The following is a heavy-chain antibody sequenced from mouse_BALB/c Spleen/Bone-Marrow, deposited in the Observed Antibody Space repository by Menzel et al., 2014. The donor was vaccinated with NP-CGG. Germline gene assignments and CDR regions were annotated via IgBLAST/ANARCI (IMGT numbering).Heavy chain of an antibody. Sequence: VQLQQSGAELVRPGTSVKISCKASGYTFTNYWLGWVKQRPGHGLEWIGDFYPGGGYTNYNEEFKGKATLTADASSSTAYMRLSSLTAEDSAVYFCARTAYFDYWGQGTTLPVSS. CDR1: GYTFTNYW. J-gene: IGHJ2*01. CDR3: ARTAYFDY. V-gene: IGHV1-63*02. CDR2: FYPGGGYT.